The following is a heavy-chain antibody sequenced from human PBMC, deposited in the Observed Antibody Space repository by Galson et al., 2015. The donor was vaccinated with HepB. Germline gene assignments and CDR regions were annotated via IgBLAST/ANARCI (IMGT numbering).Heavy chain of an antibody. CDR1: GFTFSSYW. CDR3: ARDLGFAGSRGSGGLFGY. CDR2: INSDGSST. J-gene: IGHJ4*02. V-gene: IGHV3-74*01. Sequence: SLRLSCAASGFTFSSYWMHWVRQAPGKGLVWVSRINSDGSSTSYADSVKGRFTISRDNAKNTLYLQMNSLRAEDTAVYYCARDLGFAGSRGSGGLFGYWGQGTLVTVSS. D-gene: IGHD2-15*01.